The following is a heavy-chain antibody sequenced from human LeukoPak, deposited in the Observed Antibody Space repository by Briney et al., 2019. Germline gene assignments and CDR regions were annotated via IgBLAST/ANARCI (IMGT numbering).Heavy chain of an antibody. Sequence: ASVKVSCKASGYTFTSYDINWVRQATGQGLEWMGWMNPNSGNTGYAQKFQGRVTITRNTSISTAYMELSSLRSEDTAVYYCARKVYYYDSSGYALFFDYWGQGTLVTVSS. CDR3: ARKVYYYDSSGYALFFDY. CDR1: GYTFTSYD. D-gene: IGHD3-22*01. CDR2: MNPNSGNT. V-gene: IGHV1-8*01. J-gene: IGHJ4*02.